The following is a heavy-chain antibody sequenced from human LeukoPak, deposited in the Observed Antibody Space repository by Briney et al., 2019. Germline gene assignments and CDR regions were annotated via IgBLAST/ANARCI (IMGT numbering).Heavy chain of an antibody. Sequence: GGSLRLSCAASGFTFSSYSMNWVRQAPGKGLEGVSSISSSSSYIYYPDSVKGRFTISRDNARNSVYLQLNSLRVEDTALYYCARVANSGSFPIDYWGPGTLVTVSS. CDR2: ISSSSSYI. CDR1: GFTFSSYS. D-gene: IGHD1-26*01. J-gene: IGHJ4*02. V-gene: IGHV3-21*01. CDR3: ARVANSGSFPIDY.